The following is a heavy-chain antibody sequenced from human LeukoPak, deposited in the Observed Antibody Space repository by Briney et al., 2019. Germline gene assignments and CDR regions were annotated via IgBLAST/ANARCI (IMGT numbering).Heavy chain of an antibody. V-gene: IGHV3-53*01. D-gene: IGHD2-2*01. CDR1: GFTFSSYA. CDR3: AGLGYCSSTSCFPYLLDY. Sequence: GGSLRLSCAASGFTFSSYAMSWVRQAPGKGLEWVSVIYSGGSTYYADSVKGRFTISRDNSKNTLYLQMNSLRAEDKAVYYCAGLGYCSSTSCFPYLLDYWGQGTLVTVSS. CDR2: IYSGGST. J-gene: IGHJ4*02.